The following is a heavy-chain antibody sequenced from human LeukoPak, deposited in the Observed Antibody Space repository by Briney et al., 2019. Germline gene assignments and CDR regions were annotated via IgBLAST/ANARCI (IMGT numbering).Heavy chain of an antibody. CDR2: IIPILGIA. J-gene: IGHJ6*02. D-gene: IGHD1-26*01. CDR1: GGTFSSYA. CDR3: ASGTELKYYYYYGMDV. V-gene: IGHV1-69*04. Sequence: GASVKVSCKASGGTFSSYAISWVRQAPGQGLEWVGRIIPILGIANYAQKFQGRVTITADKSTSTAYMELSSLRSEDTAVYYCASGTELKYYYYYGMDVWGQGTTVTVSS.